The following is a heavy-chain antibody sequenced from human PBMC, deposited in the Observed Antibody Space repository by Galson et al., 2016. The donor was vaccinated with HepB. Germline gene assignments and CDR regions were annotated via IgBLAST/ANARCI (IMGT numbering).Heavy chain of an antibody. J-gene: IGHJ4*02. CDR3: ARGGLHSFDWLREFYSDY. CDR1: GYNFTNYW. V-gene: IGHV5-51*01. Sequence: QSGADVKKPGESLKISCKGSGYNFTNYWIGWVRQMPGKGLEWMGLIYPDTSDITYSPSFLGQVTISADRSISTAYLQWSSLKASDTAMSYCARGGLHSFDWLREFYSDYWGQATLVTVSS. D-gene: IGHD3-9*01. CDR2: IYPDTSDI.